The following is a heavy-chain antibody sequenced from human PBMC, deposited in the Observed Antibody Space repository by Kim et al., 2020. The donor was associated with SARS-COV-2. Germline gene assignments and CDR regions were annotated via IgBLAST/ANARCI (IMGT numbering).Heavy chain of an antibody. Sequence: GGSLRLSCAASGFTFTDYAMHWVRQAPGKGLEWVSGISWNSGAIGYADSVKGRFTISRDNAENSLYLQMNSLRTDDTALYYCAKTPTESGFFDFWGQGALVTVSS. J-gene: IGHJ4*02. CDR2: ISWNSGAI. CDR3: AKTPTESGFFDF. CDR1: GFTFTDYA. D-gene: IGHD1-26*01. V-gene: IGHV3-9*01.